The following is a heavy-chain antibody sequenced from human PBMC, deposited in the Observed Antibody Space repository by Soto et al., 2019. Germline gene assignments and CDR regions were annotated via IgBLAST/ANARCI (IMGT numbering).Heavy chain of an antibody. V-gene: IGHV3-23*01. CDR3: AKDSGGRGVIITFYFYV. J-gene: IGHJ4*02. CDR2: IRGSGGST. Sequence: GGSLRLSCAASGFTFSSYAMSWVRQAPGKGLEWVSAIRGSGGSTYYADSVQGRLTISRDKSKNTLYLQMNSVIAEDTSVYDCAKDSGGRGVIITFYFYVWGQGTLVTGSS. D-gene: IGHD3-10*01. CDR1: GFTFSSYA.